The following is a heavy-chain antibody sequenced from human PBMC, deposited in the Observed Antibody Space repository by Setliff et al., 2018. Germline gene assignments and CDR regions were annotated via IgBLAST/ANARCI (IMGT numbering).Heavy chain of an antibody. J-gene: IGHJ3*02. Sequence: SVKVSCKASGGTFRNYGISWVRQAPGQGPEWMGGTIPVFGTTDYSQKFQGRVTIITDESTSTAFMQLSSLRSEDTAVYYCAREPLWGSHDAFDIWGQGTMVTVSS. V-gene: IGHV1-69*05. CDR2: TIPVFGTT. CDR1: GGTFRNYG. D-gene: IGHD7-27*01. CDR3: AREPLWGSHDAFDI.